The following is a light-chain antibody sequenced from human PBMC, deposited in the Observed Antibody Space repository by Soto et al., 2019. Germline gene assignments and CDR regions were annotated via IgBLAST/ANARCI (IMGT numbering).Light chain of an antibody. V-gene: IGKV3-15*01. Sequence: EVVMTESPATQSVSPGETATLSCRASQSVGSNLAWYQQKPGQAPRLLIYAASTRATGIPARFSGSGSGTEFTLTISSLQSEDFAVYYCQQYNNWSFGQGTRLEIK. CDR3: QQYNNWS. CDR1: QSVGSN. J-gene: IGKJ5*01. CDR2: AAS.